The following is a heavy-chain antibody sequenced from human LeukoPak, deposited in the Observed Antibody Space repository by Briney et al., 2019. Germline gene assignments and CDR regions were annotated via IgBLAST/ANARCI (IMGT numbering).Heavy chain of an antibody. CDR1: GFTFSSYG. V-gene: IGHV3-30*18. CDR3: AKDISGWYEYFQH. D-gene: IGHD6-19*01. Sequence: GGSLRLSCAASGFTFSSYGMHWVRQAPGKGLEWVAVISYDGSNKYYADSVKGRFTISRDNSKNTLYLQMNGLRAEDTAVYYCAKDISGWYEYFQHWGQGTLVTVSS. CDR2: ISYDGSNK. J-gene: IGHJ1*01.